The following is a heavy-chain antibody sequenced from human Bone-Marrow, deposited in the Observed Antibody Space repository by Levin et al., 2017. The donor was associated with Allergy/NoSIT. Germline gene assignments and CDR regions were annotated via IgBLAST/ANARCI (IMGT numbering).Heavy chain of an antibody. CDR2: ISNNGRT. Sequence: SETLSLTCNVSGGSISSFFWSWIRQTPGKGLEWIGYISNNGRTNYNPSLKSRVTISIDKSKNHPTLKLTSVTAADTAVYYCARDRSGSYYTVDLWGQGTKVSVYS. CDR1: GGSISSFF. D-gene: IGHD1-26*01. V-gene: IGHV4-59*01. CDR3: ARDRSGSYYTVDL. J-gene: IGHJ3*01.